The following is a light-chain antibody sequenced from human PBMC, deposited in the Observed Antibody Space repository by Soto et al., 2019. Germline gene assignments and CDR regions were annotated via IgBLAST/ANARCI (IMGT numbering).Light chain of an antibody. CDR2: EVN. V-gene: IGLV2-8*01. CDR1: SSDVGGYKY. Sequence: QSALTQPPSASGSPVQSVTISCTGTSSDVGGYKYVSWYQQHPGKAPKLMIFEVNKRPSGVPDRFSGSKSGNTASLTVSGLQADDEADYYCSSYACINNLGVFGTGTK. CDR3: SSYACINNLGV. J-gene: IGLJ1*01.